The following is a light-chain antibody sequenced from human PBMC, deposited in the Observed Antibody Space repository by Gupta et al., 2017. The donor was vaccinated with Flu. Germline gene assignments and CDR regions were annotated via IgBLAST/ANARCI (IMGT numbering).Light chain of an antibody. CDR2: DVS. J-gene: IGLJ2*01. V-gene: IGLV2-14*01. Sequence: QSALTQPASVSGSPGQSITVSCTGTSSDVGGYDSVSWYQQHPGKVPKLVIYDVSNRPSGVSYRFSGSKSGNTASLTITGLQAEDEADYYCSSFTSSSTLIFGGGTKVTVL. CDR3: SSFTSSSTLI. CDR1: SSDVGGYDS.